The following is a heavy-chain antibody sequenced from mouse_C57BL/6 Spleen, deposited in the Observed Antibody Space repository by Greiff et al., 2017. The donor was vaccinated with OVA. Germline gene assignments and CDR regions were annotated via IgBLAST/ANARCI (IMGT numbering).Heavy chain of an antibody. CDR1: GYTFTSYW. CDR3: ARAGSQFFDY. CDR2: IYPSDSET. Sequence: QVQLQQPGAELVRPGSSVKLSCKASGYTFTSYWMDWVKQRPGQGLEWIGNIYPSDSETHYNQKFKDKATLTVDKSSSTAYMPLSSLTSEDSAVYYCARAGSQFFDYWGQGTTLTVSS. V-gene: IGHV1-61*01. J-gene: IGHJ2*01.